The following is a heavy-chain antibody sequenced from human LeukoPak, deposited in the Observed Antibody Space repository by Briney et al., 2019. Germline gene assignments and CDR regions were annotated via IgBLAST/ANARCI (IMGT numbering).Heavy chain of an antibody. CDR2: IIPIFGTA. J-gene: IGHJ4*02. CDR3: ARSARSEAADY. V-gene: IGHV1-69*13. Sequence: EASVKVSCKASGGTFSSYAISWVRQAPGQGLEWMGGIIPIFGTANYAQKFQGRVTITADESTSTAYMELSSLRSEDTAVYYCARSARSEAADYWGQGTLVTVSP. CDR1: GGTFSSYA.